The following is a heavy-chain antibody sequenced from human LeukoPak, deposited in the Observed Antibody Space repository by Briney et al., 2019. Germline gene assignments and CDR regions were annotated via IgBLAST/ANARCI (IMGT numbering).Heavy chain of an antibody. CDR1: GFTFRDFG. CDR2: INGGGDTT. V-gene: IGHV3-23*01. Sequence: GGSLRLSCAASGFTFRDFGMNWVRQTPRKGLEWISHINGGGDTTHYADFVKGRFTISRDNSKNTLYVQMNSLRTEDTAIYYCVKGPYYESPALDSWGQGTLVTVSS. CDR3: VKGPYYESPALDS. J-gene: IGHJ4*02. D-gene: IGHD3-16*01.